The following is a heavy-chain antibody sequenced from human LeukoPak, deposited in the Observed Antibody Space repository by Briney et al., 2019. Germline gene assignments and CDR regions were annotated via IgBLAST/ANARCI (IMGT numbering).Heavy chain of an antibody. D-gene: IGHD3-10*01. Sequence: SETLSLTCTVSGGSISSFYWSWIRQPPGKGLEWIGYIRYSGSTNYNPSLKSRVTMSVDTSKNQFSLKLSSVTAADTAVYFCARDLRVRAGGAFDIWGQGTMVTVSS. J-gene: IGHJ3*02. CDR2: IRYSGST. CDR3: ARDLRVRAGGAFDI. V-gene: IGHV4-59*01. CDR1: GGSISSFY.